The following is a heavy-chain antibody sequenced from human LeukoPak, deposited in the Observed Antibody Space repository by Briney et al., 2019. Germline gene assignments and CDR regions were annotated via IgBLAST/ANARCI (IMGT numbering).Heavy chain of an antibody. CDR1: GYTFTSYG. Sequence: ASVKVSCKASGYTFTSYGISWVRQAPGQGLEWMGWISAYNGNTNYAQKLQGRVTMTTDTSTSTAYMELRSLRSDDTAVYYCARGPPEWSEFIDYSNYGGFDYWGQGTLVTVSS. CDR2: ISAYNGNT. D-gene: IGHD4-11*01. V-gene: IGHV1-18*01. J-gene: IGHJ4*02. CDR3: ARGPPEWSEFIDYSNYGGFDY.